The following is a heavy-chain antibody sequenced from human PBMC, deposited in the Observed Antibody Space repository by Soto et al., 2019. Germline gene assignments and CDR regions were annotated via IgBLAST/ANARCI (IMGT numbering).Heavy chain of an antibody. CDR2: IYYSGST. D-gene: IGHD2-2*01. CDR1: GGSISSYY. CDR3: ARGSDQEGILDFDI. V-gene: IGHV4-59*08. J-gene: IGHJ3*02. Sequence: QVQLQESGPGLVKPSETLSLTCTVSGGSISSYYWSWIRQPPGKGLEWIGYIYYSGSTNYNPSLKSRVTVSVDPSKNPFSLKLSSVSAADAAVYYCARGSDQEGILDFDIWGQGTMVTVSS.